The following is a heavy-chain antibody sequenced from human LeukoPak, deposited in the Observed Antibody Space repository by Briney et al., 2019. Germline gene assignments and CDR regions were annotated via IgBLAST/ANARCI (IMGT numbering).Heavy chain of an antibody. V-gene: IGHV3-11*01. Sequence: GSLRLSCAGSGFSFSDFYMGWIRQAPGKGLEWVSYISGSSTTIKYDESLKDRFSISRDNTRNTLYLQMNSLRAEDTAVYYCATGEDYYDSSGYYRGLFGYWGQGTLVTVSS. CDR1: GFSFSDFY. D-gene: IGHD3-22*01. CDR2: ISGSSTTI. J-gene: IGHJ4*02. CDR3: ATGEDYYDSSGYYRGLFGY.